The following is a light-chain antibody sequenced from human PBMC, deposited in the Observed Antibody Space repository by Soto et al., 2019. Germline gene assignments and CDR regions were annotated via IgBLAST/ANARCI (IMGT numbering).Light chain of an antibody. CDR1: QDISNY. CDR2: DAS. CDR3: QQYSHLIT. J-gene: IGKJ5*01. V-gene: IGKV1-33*01. Sequence: DIQMTQYPYSLSASVGDRVTITCQASQDISNYLNWYQQKLGKAPKLLIYDASNLETGVPSRFSGSGSGTDFTFTISSLQPEDIATYYCQQYSHLITFGQGTRLEI.